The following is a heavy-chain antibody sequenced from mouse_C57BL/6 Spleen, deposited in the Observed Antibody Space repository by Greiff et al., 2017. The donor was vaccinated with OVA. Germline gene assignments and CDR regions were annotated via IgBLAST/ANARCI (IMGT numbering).Heavy chain of an antibody. CDR2: FYPGSGSI. CDR3: AIHEEESNCYAMDY. J-gene: IGHJ4*01. CDR1: GYTFTEYT. Sequence: QVQLKESGAELVKPGASVKLFCKASGYTFTEYTIHWVKQRSGQGPEWVGWFYPGSGSIKFNEKFKDKATLTADKSSSTVYMELSRLTSEDSSVYFCAIHEEESNCYAMDYWGQGTSVTVSS. V-gene: IGHV1-62-2*01. D-gene: IGHD2-5*01.